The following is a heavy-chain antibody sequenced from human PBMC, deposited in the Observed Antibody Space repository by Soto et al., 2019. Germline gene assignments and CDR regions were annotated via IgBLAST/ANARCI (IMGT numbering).Heavy chain of an antibody. J-gene: IGHJ4*02. CDR2: ISGSGTYT. Sequence: PVGSLRLSCASSVFTFSDYYMTCIRHSPGKALEWLSYISGSGTYTNYADSVKGRLTISRDNAKNSLYLQITSLSAEDTAVYYCARDKGTDGRYYPFFDYWGQGTRVTVYS. D-gene: IGHD1-26*01. CDR3: ARDKGTDGRYYPFFDY. CDR1: VFTFSDYY. V-gene: IGHV3-11*06.